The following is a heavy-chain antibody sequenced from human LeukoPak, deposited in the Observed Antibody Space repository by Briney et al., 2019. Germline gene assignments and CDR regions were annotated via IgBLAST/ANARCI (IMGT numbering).Heavy chain of an antibody. CDR3: AREGYYGSGSPPSLYFDY. D-gene: IGHD3-10*01. CDR2: TSSDLNVK. V-gene: IGHV3-30-3*01. Sequence: GGSLRLSCAASGFTFRNYVFHWVRQAPGKGLEWVAVTSSDLNVKLYTDSVKGRFTISRDNSRSTLYLQMNSLRPEDTAIYYCAREGYYGSGSPPSLYFDYWGQGALVTVSS. CDR1: GFTFRNYV. J-gene: IGHJ4*02.